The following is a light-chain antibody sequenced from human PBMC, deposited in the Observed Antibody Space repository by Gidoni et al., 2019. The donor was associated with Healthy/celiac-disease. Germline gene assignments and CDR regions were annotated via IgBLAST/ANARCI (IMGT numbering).Light chain of an antibody. Sequence: EIVMTQSPATLSVSPGERATLSCRASQSVSSNLAWYQQKPGQAPRLLSYGAATRATGIPARFSGSGSGTEFTLTISSLQSEDFAVYYCQQYNNWPPITFGPGTKVDIK. J-gene: IGKJ3*01. CDR1: QSVSSN. CDR2: GAA. V-gene: IGKV3-15*01. CDR3: QQYNNWPPIT.